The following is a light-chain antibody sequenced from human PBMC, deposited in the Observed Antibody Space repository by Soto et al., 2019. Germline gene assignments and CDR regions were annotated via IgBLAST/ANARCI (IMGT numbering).Light chain of an antibody. CDR3: QQANSLPLT. J-gene: IGKJ3*01. CDR1: QDISSY. Sequence: DIEMTQSPSSVSASVGDRVTITCRASQDISSYLAWYQQKPGKAPNLLIYAASSLQSGVPSRFSGSGAGTEFTLTISSLQPEDFATYYCQQANSLPLTFGPGTKVDVK. V-gene: IGKV1-12*01. CDR2: AAS.